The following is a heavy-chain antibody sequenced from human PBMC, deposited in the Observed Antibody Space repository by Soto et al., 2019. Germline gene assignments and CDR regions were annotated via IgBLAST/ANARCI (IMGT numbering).Heavy chain of an antibody. CDR3: AREKVTTVTPNTNYYYYYGTDV. V-gene: IGHV1-2*04. CDR2: INPNSGGT. D-gene: IGHD4-17*01. CDR1: GYTFTGYY. J-gene: IGHJ6*02. Sequence: ASVKVSCKASGYTFTGYYMHWVRQAPGQGLEWMGWINPNSGGTNYAQKFQGWVTMTRDTSISTAYMELSRLRSDDTAVYYCAREKVTTVTPNTNYYYYYGTDVWGQGTTVTVSS.